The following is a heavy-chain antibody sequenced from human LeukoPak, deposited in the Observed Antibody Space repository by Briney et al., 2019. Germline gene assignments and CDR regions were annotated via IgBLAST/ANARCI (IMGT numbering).Heavy chain of an antibody. CDR3: AKDSHHRGSSGWSVGSYEGAFDI. J-gene: IGHJ3*02. V-gene: IGHV3-74*01. CDR2: INSDGSST. Sequence: TGGSLRLSCAASGFTFSSYWMHWVRRAPGKGLVWVSRINSDGSSTSYADSVKGRFTISRDNAKNTLYLQMNSLRAEDTAVYYCAKDSHHRGSSGWSVGSYEGAFDIWGQGTMVTVSS. CDR1: GFTFSSYW. D-gene: IGHD6-19*01.